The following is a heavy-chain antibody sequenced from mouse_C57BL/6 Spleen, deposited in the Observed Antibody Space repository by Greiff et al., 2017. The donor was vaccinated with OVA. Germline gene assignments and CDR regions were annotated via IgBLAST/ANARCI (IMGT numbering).Heavy chain of an antibody. CDR1: GFTFSDYG. V-gene: IGHV5-17*01. Sequence: EVKLMESGGGLVKPGGSLKLSCAASGFTFSDYGMHWVRQAPEKGLEWVAYISSGSSTIYYADTVKGRFTISRDNAKNTLFLQMTSLRSEDTAMYYCARGDYFGSLYAMDYWGQGTSVTVSS. J-gene: IGHJ4*01. CDR3: ARGDYFGSLYAMDY. D-gene: IGHD1-1*01. CDR2: ISSGSSTI.